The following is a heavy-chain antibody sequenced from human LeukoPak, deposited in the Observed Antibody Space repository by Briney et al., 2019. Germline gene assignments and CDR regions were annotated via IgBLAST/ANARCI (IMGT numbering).Heavy chain of an antibody. V-gene: IGHV3-48*03. CDR2: ISGSGSTK. J-gene: IGHJ4*02. CDR1: GFTFSSYE. D-gene: IGHD5-24*01. CDR3: ARLQGYNFDY. Sequence: GGSLRLSCAASGFTFSSYEMNWVRQAPGEGLEWVSYISGSGSTKYYTDSVKGRFTISRDNANNSLYLQMNSLRAEDTAVYYCARLQGYNFDYWRQGTLVTVSS.